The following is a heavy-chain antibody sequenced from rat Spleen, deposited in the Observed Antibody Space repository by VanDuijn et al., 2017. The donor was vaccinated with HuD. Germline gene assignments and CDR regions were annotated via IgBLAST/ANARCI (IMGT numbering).Heavy chain of an antibody. D-gene: IGHD1-11*01. CDR3: ATRDGGYPG. J-gene: IGHJ3*01. CDR2: IIYDGSRT. V-gene: IGHV5S10*01. Sequence: EVQLVESDGGLVQPGRSLKLSCAASGFTFSDYNMAWVRQAPKKGLEWVATIIYDGSRTFYRDSVKGRFTISRDNANSTLYLQMGSLRSEDTATYYCATRDGGYPGWGQGTLVTVSS. CDR1: GFTFSDYN.